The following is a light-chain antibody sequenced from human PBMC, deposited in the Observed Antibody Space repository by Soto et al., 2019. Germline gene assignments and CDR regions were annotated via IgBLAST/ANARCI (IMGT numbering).Light chain of an antibody. V-gene: IGKV3-20*01. J-gene: IGKJ1*01. Sequence: DIVLSQSPGTQYLSPGERATLSCRASQSVSSSYLAWYQQKPGQAPRLLIYGASSRATGIPDRFSGSGSGTDFTLTISILEPEDFAVYYCQQYGSSRWTFGQGTKVDIK. CDR2: GAS. CDR3: QQYGSSRWT. CDR1: QSVSSSY.